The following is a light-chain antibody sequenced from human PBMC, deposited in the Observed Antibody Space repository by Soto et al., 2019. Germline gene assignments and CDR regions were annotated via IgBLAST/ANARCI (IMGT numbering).Light chain of an antibody. J-gene: IGLJ2*01. CDR3: QSYDNTLSASV. Sequence: QSLLTQPPSVSGTPGQRVTISCTGSSSNIGAGHVVHWYQQFPGRAPNLLIYGSSNRPSGVPDRFSGSKSGTSASLAITGLQAEDEADYYCQSYDNTLSASVFGGGTKVTV. CDR2: GSS. V-gene: IGLV1-40*01. CDR1: SSNIGAGHV.